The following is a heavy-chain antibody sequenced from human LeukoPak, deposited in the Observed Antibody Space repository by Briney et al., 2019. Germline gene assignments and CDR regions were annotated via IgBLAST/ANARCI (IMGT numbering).Heavy chain of an antibody. Sequence: PSETLSLTCTVSGASLSSYYWTWIRQPPGKGLEWIGYIYHSGSTYYNPSLKSRVTISVDRSKNQFSLKLSSVTAADTAVYYCARTYGSGNWFDPWGQGTLVTVSS. CDR1: GASLSSYY. CDR2: IYHSGST. D-gene: IGHD3-10*01. J-gene: IGHJ5*02. V-gene: IGHV4-59*12. CDR3: ARTYGSGNWFDP.